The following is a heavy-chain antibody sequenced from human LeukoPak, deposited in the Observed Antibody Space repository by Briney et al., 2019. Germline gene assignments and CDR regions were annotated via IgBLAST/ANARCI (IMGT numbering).Heavy chain of an antibody. CDR1: GLTFSRYA. Sequence: GSLRLSCAASGLTFSRYAMSWVRQAPGKGLEWVSAISASGGSTYYADSVKGRFTISRDNSKNTLYLQMNSLRVEDTAVYYCAKEVYYFDTSGLYSFAFDIWGQGTMVAVPS. J-gene: IGHJ3*02. D-gene: IGHD3-22*01. CDR2: ISASGGST. V-gene: IGHV3-23*01. CDR3: AKEVYYFDTSGLYSFAFDI.